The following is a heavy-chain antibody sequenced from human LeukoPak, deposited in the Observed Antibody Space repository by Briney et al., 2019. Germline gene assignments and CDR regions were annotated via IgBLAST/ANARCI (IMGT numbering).Heavy chain of an antibody. J-gene: IGHJ4*02. CDR3: ARRAASSSLFYFDY. V-gene: IGHV4-59*08. D-gene: IGHD6-6*01. CDR2: IYYSGST. CDR1: GRSISSYY. Sequence: SETLSLTCTVSGRSISSYYWSWIRQPPGKGLEWIGYIYYSGSTNYNPSLKSRVTISVDTSKNQFSLKLSSVTAADTAVYYCARRAASSSLFYFDYWGQGTLVTVSS.